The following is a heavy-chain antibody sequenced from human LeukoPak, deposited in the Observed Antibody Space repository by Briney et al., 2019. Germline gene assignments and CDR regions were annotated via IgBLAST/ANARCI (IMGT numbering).Heavy chain of an antibody. D-gene: IGHD4-23*01. J-gene: IGHJ4*02. V-gene: IGHV4-38-2*02. CDR3: ARVKQHDSGGNSNLFDY. CDR2: VYHSGNT. CDR1: DFSTSSGYY. Sequence: SETLSLTCSVSDFSTSSGYYWGWIRQPPGKALEWVGSVYHSGNTYYNPSLMSRVTISVDTSKRQFSLNLNSVTAADAAVYYCARVKQHDSGGNSNLFDYWGQGILVTVSS.